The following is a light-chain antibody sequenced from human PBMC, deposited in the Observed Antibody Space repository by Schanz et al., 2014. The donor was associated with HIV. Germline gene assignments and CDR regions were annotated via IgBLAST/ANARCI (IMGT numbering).Light chain of an antibody. CDR1: NSNVGGYNY. CDR2: DVN. J-gene: IGLJ1*01. V-gene: IGLV2-11*01. Sequence: QSALTQPRSVSGSPGQSVTISCTGTNSNVGGYNYVSWYQHHPDRAPKLMIYDVNKRPSGVPIRFSGSKSGNTASLTISGLQAEDEAEYYCCSYAGRDYVFGTGTKLTVL. CDR3: CSYAGRDYV.